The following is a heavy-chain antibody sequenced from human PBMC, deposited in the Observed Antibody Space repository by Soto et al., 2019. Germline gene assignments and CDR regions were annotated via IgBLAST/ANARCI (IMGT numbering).Heavy chain of an antibody. J-gene: IGHJ4*02. CDR1: GFTFSSYS. D-gene: IGHD3-16*02. Sequence: PGGSLRLSCAASGFTFSSYSMNWVRQAPGKGLEWVSSISSSSSYIYYADSVKGRFTISRDNAKNSLYLQMNSLRAEDTAVYYCARENYDDYVWGSYRFCYFDYWGQGTLVTVSS. CDR2: ISSSSSYI. CDR3: ARENYDDYVWGSYRFCYFDY. V-gene: IGHV3-21*01.